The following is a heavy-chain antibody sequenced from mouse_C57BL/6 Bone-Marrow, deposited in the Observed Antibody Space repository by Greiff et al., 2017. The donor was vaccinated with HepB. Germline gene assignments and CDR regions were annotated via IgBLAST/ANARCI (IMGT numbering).Heavy chain of an antibody. Sequence: QVQLKESGPELVKPGASVKISCKASGYSFTSYYIHWVKQRPGQGLEWIGWIYPGSGNTKYNEKFKGKATLMADTSSSTAYMQLSSLTSEDSAVYYCARFDYDERVYYFDYWGQGTTLTVSS. CDR3: ARFDYDERVYYFDY. CDR1: GYSFTSYY. J-gene: IGHJ2*01. D-gene: IGHD2-4*01. V-gene: IGHV1-66*01. CDR2: IYPGSGNT.